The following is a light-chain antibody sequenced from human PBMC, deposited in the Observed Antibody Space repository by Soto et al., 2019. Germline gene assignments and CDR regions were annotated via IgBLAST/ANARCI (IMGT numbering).Light chain of an antibody. CDR3: QTWGTGIQV. J-gene: IGLJ2*01. CDR2: LNSDGCH. Sequence: QPVLTQSPSASASLGASVKLTCTLSSGHSSYAIAWHQQQPEKGPRYLMKLNSDGCHSKGDGIPDRFSGSSSGAERYLTISSLQSEDEADCYCQTWGTGIQVFGGGTKLTVL. CDR1: SGHSSYA. V-gene: IGLV4-69*01.